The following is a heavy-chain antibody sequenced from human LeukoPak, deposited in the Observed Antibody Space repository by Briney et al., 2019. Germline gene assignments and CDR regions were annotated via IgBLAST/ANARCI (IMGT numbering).Heavy chain of an antibody. CDR3: ARAVTSGY. Sequence: GGFLRLSCAASGFTFSSYSMNWVRQAPGKGLEWVSSISSSSSYMYYADSVKGRFTISRDNAKNSLYLQMNSLRAEDTAVYYCARAVTSGYWGQGTLVTVSS. CDR1: GFTFSSYS. D-gene: IGHD4-17*01. J-gene: IGHJ4*02. V-gene: IGHV3-21*01. CDR2: ISSSSSYM.